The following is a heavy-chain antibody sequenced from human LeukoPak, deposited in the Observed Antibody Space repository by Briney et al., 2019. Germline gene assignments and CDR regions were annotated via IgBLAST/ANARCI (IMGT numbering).Heavy chain of an antibody. CDR1: GFTFSSYA. CDR2: ISGSGGST. D-gene: IGHD4-17*01. J-gene: IGHJ4*02. Sequence: GGSLRLSRAASGFTFSSYAMSWVRQAPGKGLEWVSAISGSGGSTYYADSVKGRFTISRDNSKNTLYLQMNSLRAEDTAVYYCAKDRYGDYAFDYWGQGTLVTVSS. V-gene: IGHV3-23*01. CDR3: AKDRYGDYAFDY.